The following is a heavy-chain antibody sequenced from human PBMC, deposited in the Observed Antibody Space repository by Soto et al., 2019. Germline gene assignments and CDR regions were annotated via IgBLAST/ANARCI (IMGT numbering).Heavy chain of an antibody. CDR1: GGTFSSYA. J-gene: IGHJ4*02. CDR2: IIPIFGTA. Sequence: SVKISCKASGGTFSSYAISWVRQAPGQGLEWMGGIIPIFGTANYAQKFQGRVTITADESTSTAYMELSSLRSEDTAVYYCAEGFSSGWYFWGQGTLVTGSS. CDR3: AEGFSSGWYF. D-gene: IGHD6-19*01. V-gene: IGHV1-69*01.